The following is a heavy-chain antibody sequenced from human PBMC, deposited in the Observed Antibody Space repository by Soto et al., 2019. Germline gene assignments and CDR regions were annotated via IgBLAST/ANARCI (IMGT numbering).Heavy chain of an antibody. CDR1: GITISNYP. J-gene: IGHJ4*02. CDR2: ISGSGDRT. CDR3: VKDDGGYPSTAPH. Sequence: EVQLLESGGGLVQAGGSLRLSCAASGITISNYPMSWVHQAPGKGLDWVSGISGSGDRTYYADSAKGRFIISKDISKNSLSLQLDSLGVEDTAVYFCVKDDGGYPSTAPHWGQGTLVTVSS. D-gene: IGHD3-22*01. V-gene: IGHV3-23*01.